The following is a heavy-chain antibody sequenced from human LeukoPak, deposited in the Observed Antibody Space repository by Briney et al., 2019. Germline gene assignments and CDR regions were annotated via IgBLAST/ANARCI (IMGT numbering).Heavy chain of an antibody. CDR2: ISSNGDST. J-gene: IGHJ6*02. CDR3: AKDSGPLFGELLELYYYYYGMDV. Sequence: PGGSLRLSCSASGFTFSSYAIHWVRQAPGKGLEYVSGISSNGDSTYYADSVKGRFTISRDNSKNTLYLQMNSLRAEDTAVYYCAKDSGPLFGELLELYYYYYGMDVWGQGITVTVSS. CDR1: GFTFSSYA. V-gene: IGHV3-64*04. D-gene: IGHD3-10*02.